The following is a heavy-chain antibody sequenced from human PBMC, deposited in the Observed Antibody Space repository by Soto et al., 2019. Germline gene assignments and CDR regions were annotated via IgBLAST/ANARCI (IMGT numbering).Heavy chain of an antibody. J-gene: IGHJ3*02. V-gene: IGHV5-51*01. CDR2: IYPGDSDT. CDR1: GYNFNRYW. CDR3: ARSLVNGTYEAFDI. Sequence: GESLKISGKGSGYNFNRYWIGWLRQMPGKGLEWMGVIYPGDSDTRYSPSLQGQVTISADKSSSAAYLQWSSLQASDTATYYCARSLVNGTYEAFDILGQGTMVTVSS. D-gene: IGHD6-13*01.